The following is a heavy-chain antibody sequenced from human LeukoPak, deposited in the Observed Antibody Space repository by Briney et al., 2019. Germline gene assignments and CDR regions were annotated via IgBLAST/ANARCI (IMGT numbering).Heavy chain of an antibody. Sequence: GASVKVSCKASGGTFSSYAISWVRQAPGQGLEWMGGIIPIFGTANYAQKFQGRVTITADESTSTAYMELSSLRSEDTAVYYCARGSRDGYNLDYWGQGTLVTVSS. D-gene: IGHD5-24*01. CDR3: ARGSRDGYNLDY. V-gene: IGHV1-69*13. CDR2: IIPIFGTA. J-gene: IGHJ4*02. CDR1: GGTFSSYA.